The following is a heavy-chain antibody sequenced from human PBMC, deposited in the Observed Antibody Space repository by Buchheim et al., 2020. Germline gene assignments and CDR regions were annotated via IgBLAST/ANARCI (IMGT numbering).Heavy chain of an antibody. D-gene: IGHD6-13*01. J-gene: IGHJ4*02. V-gene: IGHV4-59*01. CDR1: GGSISSYY. Sequence: QVQLQQSGPGLVKPSETLSLTCTVSGGSISSYYWGWIRQPPGKGLEWIGHVYFSGTTNYNHSLKRRVNVSLDPSKYQFSLKLSSVSAADTAVYYCARGVGIAGRLGFDDWGQGT. CDR3: ARGVGIAGRLGFDD. CDR2: VYFSGTT.